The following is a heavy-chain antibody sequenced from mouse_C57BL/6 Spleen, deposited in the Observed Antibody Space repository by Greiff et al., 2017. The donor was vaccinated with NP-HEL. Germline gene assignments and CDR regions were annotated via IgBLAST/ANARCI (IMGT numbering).Heavy chain of an antibody. V-gene: IGHV1-61*01. Sequence: QVQLQQPGAELVRPGSSVKLSCKASGYTFTSYGRDGGKQRPGKGLEWIGNIYPPDSETHYNQKFKDKATLTVDKSSSTAYMQLSSLTSEDSAVYYCAREGPYYFDYWGQGTTLTVSS. J-gene: IGHJ2*01. CDR3: AREGPYYFDY. CDR2: IYPPDSET. CDR1: GYTFTSYG.